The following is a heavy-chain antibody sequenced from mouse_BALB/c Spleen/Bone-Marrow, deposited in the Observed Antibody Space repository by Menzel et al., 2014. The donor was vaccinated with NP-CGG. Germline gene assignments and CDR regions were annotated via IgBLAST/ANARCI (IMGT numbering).Heavy chain of an antibody. CDR3: ARYYYRTMDY. CDR1: GFNIKDNY. J-gene: IGHJ4*01. Sequence: EGQLQQSGAELVKRGASVKLPCIAPGFNIKDNYMHWVIQRPEQGLEWIGRIDHANGNTKYDPKFQGRATVTADTSASTAYLQLSSLTSEDTAVYYCARYYYRTMDYWGQGTSVTVSS. D-gene: IGHD1-1*01. CDR2: IDHANGNT. V-gene: IGHV14-3*02.